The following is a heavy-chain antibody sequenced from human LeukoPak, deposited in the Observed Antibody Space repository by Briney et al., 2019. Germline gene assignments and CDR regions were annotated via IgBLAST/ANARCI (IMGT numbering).Heavy chain of an antibody. CDR2: VNTYNGDT. J-gene: IGHJ4*02. D-gene: IGHD3-10*01. V-gene: IGHV1-18*01. CDR3: VRDRPYRYGSEIYRY. CDR1: GYTFTTYG. Sequence: ASVKVSCKASGYTFTTYGFSWVRQAPGQGLEWMGWVNTYNGDTNYAQHLRGRLTLTTDSSTSTAHMELTSLISDDTAVYFCVRDRPYRYGSEIYRYWGQGTLVTVSS.